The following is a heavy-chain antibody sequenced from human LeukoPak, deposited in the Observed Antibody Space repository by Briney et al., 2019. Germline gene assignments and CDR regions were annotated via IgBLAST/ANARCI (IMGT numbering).Heavy chain of an antibody. V-gene: IGHV4-59*08. Sequence: SETLFLTCTVSGGSISSYSWSWIRQPPGKGLEWIGSIYSSGSTNYNPSLKSRVTMSVDTSKNQFSLKLSSVTAADTAVYYCARHGGESIVAMILHAFDIWGQGTMVTVSS. CDR3: ARHGGESIVAMILHAFDI. CDR2: IYSSGST. D-gene: IGHD5-12*01. CDR1: GGSISSYS. J-gene: IGHJ3*02.